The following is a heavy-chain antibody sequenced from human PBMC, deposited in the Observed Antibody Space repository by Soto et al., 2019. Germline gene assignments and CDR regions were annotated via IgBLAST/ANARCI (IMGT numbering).Heavy chain of an antibody. CDR3: ARVHTMVRGIDMGGYFDY. D-gene: IGHD3-10*01. J-gene: IGHJ4*02. CDR1: GYTFTSYY. Sequence: QVQLVQSGAEVKKPGASVKVSCKASGYTFTSYYMHWVRQAPGQGLEWMGIINPSGGSTSYAQKFQGRVTMTRDTSTSTVYMELSSLRSEDTAVYYCARVHTMVRGIDMGGYFDYWGQGTLVTVSS. CDR2: INPSGGST. V-gene: IGHV1-46*01.